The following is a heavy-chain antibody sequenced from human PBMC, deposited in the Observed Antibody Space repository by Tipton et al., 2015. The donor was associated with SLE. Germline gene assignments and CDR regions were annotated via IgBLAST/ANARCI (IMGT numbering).Heavy chain of an antibody. D-gene: IGHD3-22*01. V-gene: IGHV3-48*03. CDR1: GFTFSSYA. J-gene: IGHJ3*02. CDR2: ISSSGSTI. CDR3: ARDRDYYDSSGYYYVGAFDI. Sequence: SLRLSCAASGFTFSSYAMSWVRQAPGKGLEWVSYISSSGSTIYYADSVKGRFTISRDNAKNSLYLQMNSLRAEDTAVYYCARDRDYYDSSGYYYVGAFDIWGQGTMVTVSS.